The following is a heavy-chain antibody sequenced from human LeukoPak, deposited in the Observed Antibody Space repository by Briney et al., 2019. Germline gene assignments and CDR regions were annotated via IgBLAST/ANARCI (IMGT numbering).Heavy chain of an antibody. V-gene: IGHV1-69*04. CDR3: ARTRYYYDSSGYYLHDAFDI. D-gene: IGHD3-22*01. Sequence: GASVKVSCKASGGTFSSYAISWVRQGPGQGLEWMGRIIPILGIANYAQKFQGRVTITADKSTSTAYMELSSLRSEDTAVYYCARTRYYYDSSGYYLHDAFDIWGQGQWSPSLQ. CDR2: IIPILGIA. CDR1: GGTFSSYA. J-gene: IGHJ3*02.